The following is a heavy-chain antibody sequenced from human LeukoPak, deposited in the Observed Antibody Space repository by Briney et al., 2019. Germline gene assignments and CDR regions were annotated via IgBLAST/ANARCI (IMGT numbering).Heavy chain of an antibody. Sequence: SETLSLTCTVSGGSISSDGYYWSWIRQPPGKGLEWIGYIYYSGSTNYNPSLKSRVTISVDTSKNQFSLKLSSVTAADTAVYYCARRVDTAMASDAFDIWGQGTMVTVSS. CDR1: GGSISSDGYY. J-gene: IGHJ3*02. V-gene: IGHV4-61*08. CDR3: ARRVDTAMASDAFDI. D-gene: IGHD5-18*01. CDR2: IYYSGST.